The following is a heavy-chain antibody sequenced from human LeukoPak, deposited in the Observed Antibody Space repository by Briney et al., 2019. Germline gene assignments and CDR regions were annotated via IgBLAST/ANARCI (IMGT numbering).Heavy chain of an antibody. CDR2: IWFDGSNK. Sequence: GGSLRLSCVASGFTFSSYGMHWVRQAPGKGLEWVAVIWFDGSNKYYADSVEGRFTISRDNSKNTLYLQMNSLRAEDTAVYYCARASVDTAMANLHYFDYWGQGTLITVSS. CDR3: ARASVDTAMANLHYFDY. CDR1: GFTFSSYG. J-gene: IGHJ4*02. V-gene: IGHV3-33*01. D-gene: IGHD5-18*01.